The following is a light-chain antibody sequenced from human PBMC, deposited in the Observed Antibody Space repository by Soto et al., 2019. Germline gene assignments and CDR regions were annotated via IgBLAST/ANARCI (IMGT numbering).Light chain of an antibody. CDR2: DVS. CDR3: SSSTTTTSLVV. CDR1: SSDIGDYNY. Sequence: QSALTQPASVSGSPGQSITISCTGTSSDIGDYNYVSWYQQYPGKVPKLVIYDVSHRPSGVSNRFSGSKSGNTASLTISGRQEEDEDDYYCSSSTTTTSLVVFGGGTKLTVL. J-gene: IGLJ3*02. V-gene: IGLV2-14*01.